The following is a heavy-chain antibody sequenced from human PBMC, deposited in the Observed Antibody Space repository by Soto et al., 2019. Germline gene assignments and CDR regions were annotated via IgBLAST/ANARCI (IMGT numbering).Heavy chain of an antibody. V-gene: IGHV3-30-3*01. CDR3: ASSYFYDIGGYYPFDY. CDR1: GFSFSTYA. Sequence: QVQLVESGGGVVQPGTSLRLSCAASGFSFSTYAMYWVRQAPGRGLEWVAVISDDGNTKYYADSVKGRFTISRDNSRNTLYLQIYSLRTEDAAVYYCASSYFYDIGGYYPFDYWGQGTLVTVSS. D-gene: IGHD3-22*01. CDR2: ISDDGNTK. J-gene: IGHJ4*02.